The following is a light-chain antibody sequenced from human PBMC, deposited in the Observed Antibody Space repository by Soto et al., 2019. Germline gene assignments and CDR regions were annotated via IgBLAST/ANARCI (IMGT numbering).Light chain of an antibody. J-gene: IGKJ4*01. CDR3: QQFNKWPLT. Sequence: EIVMTQSPATLAASPGERVTLSCRASQTVSTNLAWYQQKRGQAPRLLIYGASTRATDFPARFSGSGSGTEFTLTISSLQSEDFGVYYCQQFNKWPLTFGGGTKVEIK. V-gene: IGKV3-15*01. CDR1: QTVSTN. CDR2: GAS.